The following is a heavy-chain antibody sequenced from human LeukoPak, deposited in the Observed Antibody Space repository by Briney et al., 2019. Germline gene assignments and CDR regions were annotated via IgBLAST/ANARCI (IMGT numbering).Heavy chain of an antibody. V-gene: IGHV4-39*07. CDR3: ARGARRGFAY. CDR1: GGSITSSNYY. CDR2: INHSGST. Sequence: SETLSLTCTVSGGSITSSNYYWSWIRQPPGKGLEWIGEINHSGSTNYNPSLKSRVTISVDTSKNQFSLKLSSVTAADTAVYYCARGARRGFAYWGQGTLVTVSS. J-gene: IGHJ4*02.